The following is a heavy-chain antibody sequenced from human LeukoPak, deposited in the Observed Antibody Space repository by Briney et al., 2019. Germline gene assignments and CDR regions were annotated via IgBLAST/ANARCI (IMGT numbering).Heavy chain of an antibody. V-gene: IGHV4-30-2*01. CDR1: DDSISSGVYY. Sequence: SQTLSLTCTVSDDSISSGVYYWTWIRQPPGKGLEWIGYIFHSGSTYYNPSLKSRVTTSVDTSKRQFSVRLTSVTAADTAVYFCARGIASAGTFLFDPWGQGTLVTVSS. CDR3: ARGIASAGTFLFDP. J-gene: IGHJ5*02. CDR2: IFHSGST. D-gene: IGHD6-13*01.